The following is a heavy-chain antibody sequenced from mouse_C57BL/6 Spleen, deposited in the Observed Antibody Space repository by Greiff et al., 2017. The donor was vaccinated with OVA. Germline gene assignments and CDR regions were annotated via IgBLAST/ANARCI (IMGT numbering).Heavy chain of an antibody. CDR1: GFSLTSYA. Sequence: VHLVESGPGLVAPSQSLSITCTVSGFSLTSYAISWVRQPPGKGLEWLGVIWTGGGTNYNSPLKSRLSISKDNSKSQVFLKMNSLQTDDTARYYCARSEVTTSLYYAMDYWGQGTSVTVSS. CDR2: IWTGGGT. V-gene: IGHV2-9-1*01. CDR3: ARSEVTTSLYYAMDY. J-gene: IGHJ4*01. D-gene: IGHD2-2*01.